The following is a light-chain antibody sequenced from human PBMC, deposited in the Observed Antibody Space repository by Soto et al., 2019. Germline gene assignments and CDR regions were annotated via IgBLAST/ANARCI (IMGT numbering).Light chain of an antibody. CDR2: GAS. V-gene: IGKV3-20*01. J-gene: IGKJ4*01. Sequence: EIVLTQSPGTLSLSPGERATLSCRASQSVSNTYLAWYQQKPGQAPRLLIYGASSRATGIPDRFSGSGSGTDFPLTTSRLEPEDFAVYYCQHYGNSLQLTFGGGTKVEIK. CDR3: QHYGNSLQLT. CDR1: QSVSNTY.